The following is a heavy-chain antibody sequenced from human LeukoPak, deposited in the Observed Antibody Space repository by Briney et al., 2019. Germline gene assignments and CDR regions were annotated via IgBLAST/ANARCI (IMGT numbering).Heavy chain of an antibody. J-gene: IGHJ4*02. V-gene: IGHV1-18*01. CDR1: GYTFTSYG. CDR2: ISAYNGNT. Sequence: ASVKVSCKASGYTFTSYGINWVRQAPGQGLEWMGWISAYNGNTNYAQKFQGRVTMPTDTSTATAYMDLRSLRSDDTAVYYCASSKNYYDSSGLDYWGQGTLVTVSS. D-gene: IGHD3-22*01. CDR3: ASSKNYYDSSGLDY.